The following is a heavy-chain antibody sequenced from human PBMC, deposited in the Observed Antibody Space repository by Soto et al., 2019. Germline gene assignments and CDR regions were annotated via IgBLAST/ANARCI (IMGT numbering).Heavy chain of an antibody. Sequence: GASVKVSCKASGYTFTGYYVHWVRQAPGQGLEWMGWINPNTGGTNYAQTFQGRVTMARDTSISTAYMELSRLRSDDTAVYYCARTLMLQKRPYYYYGMDVWGQGTTVTAP. CDR1: GYTFTGYY. J-gene: IGHJ6*02. CDR2: INPNTGGT. CDR3: ARTLMLQKRPYYYYGMDV. V-gene: IGHV1-2*02. D-gene: IGHD1-1*01.